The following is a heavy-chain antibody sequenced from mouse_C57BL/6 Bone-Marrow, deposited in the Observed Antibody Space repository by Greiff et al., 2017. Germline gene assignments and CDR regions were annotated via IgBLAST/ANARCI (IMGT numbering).Heavy chain of an antibody. CDR2: IDPENGAT. D-gene: IGHD1-2*01. Sequence: VQLQQSGAELVRPGASVKLSCTASGFNIKDDYMHWVKQRPEQGLEWIGWIDPENGATEYASTLQGKATITADTSSNTAYLQLSRLTSEDTAVDYCTTGATANYYAMDYWGQGTSVTVSS. CDR3: TTGATANYYAMDY. J-gene: IGHJ4*01. CDR1: GFNIKDDY. V-gene: IGHV14-4*01.